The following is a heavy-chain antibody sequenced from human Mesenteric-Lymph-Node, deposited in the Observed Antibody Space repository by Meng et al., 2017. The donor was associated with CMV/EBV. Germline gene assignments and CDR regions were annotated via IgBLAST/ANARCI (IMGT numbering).Heavy chain of an antibody. J-gene: IGHJ4*02. CDR2: ISYDGSNK. CDR3: ARDLY. V-gene: IGHV3-30*04. Sequence: GGSLRLSCAASGFTFSSYAMHWVRQAPGKGLEWVAVISYDGSNKYYADSVKGRFTISRDNSKNTLYLQMNSLRAEDTAVYYCARDLYWGQGTLVTVSS. CDR1: GFTFSSYA.